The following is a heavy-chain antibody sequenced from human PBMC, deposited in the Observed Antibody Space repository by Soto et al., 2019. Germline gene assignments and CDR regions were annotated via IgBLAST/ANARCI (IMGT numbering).Heavy chain of an antibody. V-gene: IGHV4-59*08. CDR3: ASRYGPGFDY. CDR1: GGSISSYY. D-gene: IGHD4-17*01. Sequence: VQLQESGPGLVKPSETLSLTCTVSGGSISSYYWSWIRQPPGKGLEWIGYIYYSGSTNYNPSLKSRVTISVDTSKNQFSLKLSSVTAADTVVYYCASRYGPGFDYWGQGTLVPVSS. J-gene: IGHJ4*02. CDR2: IYYSGST.